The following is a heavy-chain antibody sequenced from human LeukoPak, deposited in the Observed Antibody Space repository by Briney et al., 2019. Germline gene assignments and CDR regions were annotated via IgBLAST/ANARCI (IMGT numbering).Heavy chain of an antibody. V-gene: IGHV3-74*01. CDR3: AGGVTIFSDAFDI. D-gene: IGHD3-3*01. Sequence: GGSLRLSCAASGFTFSSYWMHWVRQAPGKGLVWVSRINSDGSSTSYADSVKGRFTISRDNAKNTLYLQMNSLRAEDTAVYYCAGGVTIFSDAFDIWGQGTMVTVSS. CDR2: INSDGSST. CDR1: GFTFSSYW. J-gene: IGHJ3*02.